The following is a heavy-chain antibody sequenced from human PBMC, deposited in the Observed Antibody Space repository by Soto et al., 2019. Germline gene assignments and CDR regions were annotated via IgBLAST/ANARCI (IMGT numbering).Heavy chain of an antibody. CDR3: ARTTSGLELFDY. CDR1: GGSISSGGYF. J-gene: IGHJ4*02. V-gene: IGHV4-31*03. CDR2: IYDSGST. D-gene: IGHD1-7*01. Sequence: KSSETPSLTCTVAGGSISSGGYFWSWIRQHPEKGLECIGYIYDSGSTYYNPSLKSRVSISVDTSQNQFSLKVTSVTAADTAVYYCARTTSGLELFDYWGPGTLVTVSS.